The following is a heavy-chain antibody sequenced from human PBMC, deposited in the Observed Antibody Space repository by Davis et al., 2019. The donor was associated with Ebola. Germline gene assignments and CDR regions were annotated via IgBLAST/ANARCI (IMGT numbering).Heavy chain of an antibody. CDR2: IIPIFGTA. D-gene: IGHD6-6*01. CDR3: TLVAARRGLYYYYGMDV. V-gene: IGHV1-69*06. CDR1: GGTFSSYA. Sequence: AASVKVSCKASGGTFSSYAISWVRQPPGQGLEWMGGIIPIFGTANYAQKFQGRVTITADKSTSTVYMELSSLRSEDTAVYYCTLVAARRGLYYYYGMDVWGQGTTVTVSS. J-gene: IGHJ6*02.